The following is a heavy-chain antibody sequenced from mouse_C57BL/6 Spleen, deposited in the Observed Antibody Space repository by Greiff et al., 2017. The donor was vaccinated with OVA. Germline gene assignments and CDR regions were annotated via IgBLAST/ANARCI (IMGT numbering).Heavy chain of an antibody. CDR3: ARSPLWDGYYDFDH. V-gene: IGHV1-53*01. J-gene: IGHJ2*01. D-gene: IGHD2-3*01. Sequence: VKLQQPGTELVKPGASVKLSCKASGYTFTSYWMHWVKQRPGQGLEWIGNINPSNGGTNYNEKFKSKATLTVDKSSSTAYMQLSSLTSEDSAVYYCARSPLWDGYYDFDHWGQGTTLTVSS. CDR2: INPSNGGT. CDR1: GYTFTSYW.